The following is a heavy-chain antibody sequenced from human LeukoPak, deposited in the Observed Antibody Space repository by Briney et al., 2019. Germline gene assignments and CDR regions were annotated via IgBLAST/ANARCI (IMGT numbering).Heavy chain of an antibody. CDR2: IFPKGRT. Sequence: SETLSLTCTVSGGSISGYYWCWIRQSAERGLEWIGRIFPKGRTNNDPSLKSRVTMSIDRSNYQFSLNLTSLTAADTAVYYCARVDTSLYDAFDLWGQGTKVTVSS. J-gene: IGHJ3*01. CDR3: ARVDTSLYDAFDL. D-gene: IGHD2-2*01. V-gene: IGHV4-4*07. CDR1: GGSISGYY.